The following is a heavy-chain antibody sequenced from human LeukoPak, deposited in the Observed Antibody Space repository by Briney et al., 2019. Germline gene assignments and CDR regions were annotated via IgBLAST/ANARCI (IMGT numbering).Heavy chain of an antibody. V-gene: IGHV3-7*01. CDR1: GFTFSSYW. CDR2: IKQDGSEK. D-gene: IGHD3-10*01. J-gene: IGHJ4*02. CDR3: ARVHYGSGSYYGLDY. Sequence: PGGSLRLSCAASGFTFSSYWMSWVRQAPGKGLEWVANIKQDGSEKYYVDSVKGRFTISRDNAKNSLYLQMNSLRAEDTAVYYCARVHYGSGSYYGLDYWGQGTLVTVSS.